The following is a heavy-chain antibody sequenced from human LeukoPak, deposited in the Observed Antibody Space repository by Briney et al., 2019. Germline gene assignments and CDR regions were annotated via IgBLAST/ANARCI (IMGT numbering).Heavy chain of an antibody. V-gene: IGHV4-39*01. CDR2: IYYSGTT. J-gene: IGHJ4*02. CDR1: GASISSTSRY. D-gene: IGHD6-19*01. CDR3: ARVSSGDLFVY. Sequence: SETLSLTCTVSGASISSTSRYWGWIRQPPGKGPEWIGSIYYSGTTYYNPSLKSRITISVDTSKNQFSLRLTSVTAADTAVYYCARVSSGDLFVYWGQGTLVTVSS.